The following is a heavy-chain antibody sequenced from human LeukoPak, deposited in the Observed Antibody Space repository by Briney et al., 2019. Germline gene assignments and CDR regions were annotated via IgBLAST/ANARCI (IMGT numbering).Heavy chain of an antibody. CDR1: GFTFDDYA. Sequence: PGGSLRLSCAASGFTFDDYAMHWVRQAPGKGLEWVSGISWNSGSIGYADSVKGRFTISRDNAKNSLYLQMNSLRAEDTALYYCAKDLRSFQLGNGMDVWGQGTTVTVSS. CDR3: AKDLRSFQLGNGMDV. V-gene: IGHV3-9*01. D-gene: IGHD1-1*01. J-gene: IGHJ6*02. CDR2: ISWNSGSI.